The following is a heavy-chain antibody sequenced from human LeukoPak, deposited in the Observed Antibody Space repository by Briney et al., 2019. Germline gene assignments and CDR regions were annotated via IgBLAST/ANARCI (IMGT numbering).Heavy chain of an antibody. J-gene: IGHJ4*02. CDR2: IKHNGDEL. V-gene: IGHV3-7*01. Sequence: GGSLRLSCAASGFTFSSYWMTWVRQAPGKGLEWVANIKHNGDELNYVDSVEDRFTISRDNAKNLLYLHMTGLRAEYTAVYYCARDLRTFDSWGQGTLVTVSS. D-gene: IGHD3-16*01. CDR1: GFTFSSYW. CDR3: ARDLRTFDS.